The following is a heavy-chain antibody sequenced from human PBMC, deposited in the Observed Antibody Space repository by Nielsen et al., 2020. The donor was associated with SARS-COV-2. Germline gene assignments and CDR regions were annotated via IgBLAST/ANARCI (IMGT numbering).Heavy chain of an antibody. D-gene: IGHD5-12*01. CDR2: ISSSSSYI. Sequence: GESLKISCAASGFTFSSYSMNWVRQAPGKGLEWVSSISSSSSYIYYADSVKGRFTISRDNAKNSLYLQMNSLRAEDTAVYYCARDGWGYSGYDFYYYGMDVWGQGTTVTVSS. V-gene: IGHV3-21*01. J-gene: IGHJ6*02. CDR1: GFTFSSYS. CDR3: ARDGWGYSGYDFYYYGMDV.